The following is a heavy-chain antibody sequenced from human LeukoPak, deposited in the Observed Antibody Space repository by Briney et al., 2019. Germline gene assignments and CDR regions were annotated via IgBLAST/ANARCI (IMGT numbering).Heavy chain of an antibody. D-gene: IGHD3-22*01. J-gene: IGHJ4*02. CDR1: GYTFTGYY. CDR3: ARGLDSSGYLPFDY. Sequence: ASVKVSCKASGYTFTGYYMHWVRQAPGQGLEWMGWINPNSGGTNYAQKFQGRVTMTRDTSISTAYMELGRLRSDGTAVYYCARGLDSSGYLPFDYWGQGTLVTVSS. V-gene: IGHV1-2*02. CDR2: INPNSGGT.